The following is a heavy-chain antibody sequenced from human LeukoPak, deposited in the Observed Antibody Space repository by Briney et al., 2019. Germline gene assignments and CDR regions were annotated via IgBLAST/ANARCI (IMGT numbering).Heavy chain of an antibody. J-gene: IGHJ4*02. D-gene: IGHD3-16*02. CDR2: IYYSGST. V-gene: IGHV4-39*01. CDR3: ARHYVWGSYRYTGPLGFDY. CDR1: GGSISSSSYY. Sequence: SETLSLTCTVSGGSISSSSYYWGWIRQPPGKGLGWIGSIYYSGSTYYNPSLKSRVTISVDTSKNQFSLKLSSVTAADTAVYYCARHYVWGSYRYTGPLGFDYWGQGTLVTVSS.